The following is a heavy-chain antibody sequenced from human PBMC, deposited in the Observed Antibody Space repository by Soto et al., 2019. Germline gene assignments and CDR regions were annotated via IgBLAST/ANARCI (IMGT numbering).Heavy chain of an antibody. D-gene: IGHD3-10*01. CDR2: ISRSGNYI. V-gene: IGHV3-21*01. CDR3: AASVAPTPEFFDY. Sequence: GGSLRLSCAASGFTFSTYTMNWVRQAPGKGLEWVSSISRSGNYIYYADSVRGRFTISRDNAKDSLYLQMNSLRAEDTAVYYWAASVAPTPEFFDYWGQGTLVTVSS. J-gene: IGHJ4*02. CDR1: GFTFSTYT.